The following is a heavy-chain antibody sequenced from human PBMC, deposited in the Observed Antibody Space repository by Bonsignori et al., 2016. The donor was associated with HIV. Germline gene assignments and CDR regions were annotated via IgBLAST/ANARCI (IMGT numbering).Heavy chain of an antibody. CDR2: IVPAFGTT. J-gene: IGHJ6*02. D-gene: IGHD4-23*01. V-gene: IGHV1-69*01. CDR3: ARIFGNSASVTYYYGMDV. Sequence: QVQLVQSGAEAKKPWSSVKVSCKASGGAFGTYAIGWVRQAPAQGLEWMGGIVPAFGTTKYAQKFQGRVTITADASTNIAYMELRSLKSEDTAVYFCARIFGNSASVTYYYGMDVWGQGT. CDR1: GGAFGTYA.